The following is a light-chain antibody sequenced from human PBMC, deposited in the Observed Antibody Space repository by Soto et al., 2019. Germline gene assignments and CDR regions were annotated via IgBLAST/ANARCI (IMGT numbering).Light chain of an antibody. CDR3: QQLSSYPPWT. CDR1: QGIFSY. CDR2: AAS. V-gene: IGKV1-9*01. Sequence: DIQLTQSPSFLSASVGDRVTITCRASQGIFSYLAWYQQKPGRAPKLLIYAASTLQTGVPSRFSGSGSGTEFTLTISSLQPEDFATYYCQQLSSYPPWTFGQGTKLEIK. J-gene: IGKJ2*02.